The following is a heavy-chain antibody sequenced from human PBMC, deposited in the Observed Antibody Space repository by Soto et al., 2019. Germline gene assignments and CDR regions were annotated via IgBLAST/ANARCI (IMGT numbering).Heavy chain of an antibody. V-gene: IGHV4-4*02. CDR3: ARGEVGATTGLFDY. D-gene: IGHD1-26*01. J-gene: IGHJ4*02. CDR1: GGSISSSNW. Sequence: SDTLSLTCAVSGGSISSSNWWSWVSQPPGKGLEWIGEIYHSGSTNYNPSLKSRDTKSVDKSKNKFSLKLSTVTAADTAVYYCARGEVGATTGLFDYWNQGTLVTVS. CDR2: IYHSGST.